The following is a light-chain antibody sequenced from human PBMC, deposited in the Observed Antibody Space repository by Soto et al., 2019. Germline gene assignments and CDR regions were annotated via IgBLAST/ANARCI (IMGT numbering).Light chain of an antibody. CDR2: DAS. CDR3: QQRSSWPLT. J-gene: IGKJ4*01. Sequence: EIVLTQSPATLSLSPGERATLSCRASQSVSSYLAWYQQRPGQVPRLLIFDASKRATGIPARFSGSGSGTDFTLIISSLDPEDFAVYYCQQRSSWPLTFGGGTKVEIK. V-gene: IGKV3-11*01. CDR1: QSVSSY.